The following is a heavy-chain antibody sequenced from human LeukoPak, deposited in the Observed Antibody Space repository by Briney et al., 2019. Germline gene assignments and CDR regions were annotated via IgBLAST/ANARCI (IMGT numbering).Heavy chain of an antibody. Sequence: GGSLRLSCAASGFTFSDHYMDWVRQAPGKGLEWVARTRNKANSYTTEYAASVKGRFTVSRDESKNSLYLQMTSLETEDTAVYYCVRLDCSRTSCYFDYWGQGTLVTVSS. CDR2: TRNKANSYTT. CDR3: VRLDCSRTSCYFDY. CDR1: GFTFSDHY. V-gene: IGHV3-72*01. J-gene: IGHJ4*02. D-gene: IGHD2-2*01.